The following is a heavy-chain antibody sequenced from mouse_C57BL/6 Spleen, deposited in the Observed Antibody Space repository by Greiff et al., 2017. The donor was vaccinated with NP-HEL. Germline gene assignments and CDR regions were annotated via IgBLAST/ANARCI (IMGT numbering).Heavy chain of an antibody. CDR1: GFNIKDYY. J-gene: IGHJ4*01. D-gene: IGHD1-1*01. Sequence: VQLQQSGAELVRPGASVKLSCTASGFNIKDYYMHWVKQRPEQGLEWIGRIDPEDGDTEYAPKFQGKATMTADTSSNTAYLQLSSLTSEDTSFYYCTTVRGSSYYYYAMDYWGQGTSVTVSS. V-gene: IGHV14-1*01. CDR2: IDPEDGDT. CDR3: TTVRGSSYYYYAMDY.